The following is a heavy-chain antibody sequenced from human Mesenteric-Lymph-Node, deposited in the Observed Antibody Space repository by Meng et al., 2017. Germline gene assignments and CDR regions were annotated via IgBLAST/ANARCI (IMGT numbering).Heavy chain of an antibody. CDR2: IYSGGST. J-gene: IGHJ6*02. CDR1: GFTVSSNY. V-gene: IGHV3-53*01. D-gene: IGHD6-13*01. Sequence: GESLKISCAASGFTVSSNYMSWVRQAPGKGLEWVSVIYSGGSTYYADSVKGRFTISRDNSKNTLYLQMNSLRAEDTAVYYCARDLGSSWYGNYYYGMDVWGQGTTVTVSS. CDR3: ARDLGSSWYGNYYYGMDV.